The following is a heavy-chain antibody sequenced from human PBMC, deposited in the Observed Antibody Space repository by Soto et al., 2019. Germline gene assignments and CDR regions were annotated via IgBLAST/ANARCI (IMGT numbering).Heavy chain of an antibody. Sequence: QVRLVESGGGVVQPGRYLRLSCEASGFSFRDYGMHWVRQAPGKGLEWVGLIASDGSSKFYGDSVKGRFTISRDNSKNTLYLEVESLRPEDTAVYYCAKEVVQLGFGDYWGQGTLVTVSS. D-gene: IGHD3-10*01. V-gene: IGHV3-30*18. CDR3: AKEVVQLGFGDY. CDR2: IASDGSSK. J-gene: IGHJ4*02. CDR1: GFSFRDYG.